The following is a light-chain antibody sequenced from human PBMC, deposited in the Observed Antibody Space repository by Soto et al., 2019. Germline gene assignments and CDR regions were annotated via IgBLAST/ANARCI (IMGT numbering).Light chain of an antibody. V-gene: IGLV7-46*01. J-gene: IGLJ3*02. CDR1: TGAVTSGHN. CDR3: LLCYSGPWV. Sequence: QTVVTQEPSLTVSPGGTVTLTCGSSTGAVTSGHNAYWFQQKPGQAPRTLIYDTSKKHSWTPARFSGSLLGGKAALTLSGAQPEDEAEHYCLLCYSGPWVFGGGTKLTVL. CDR2: DTS.